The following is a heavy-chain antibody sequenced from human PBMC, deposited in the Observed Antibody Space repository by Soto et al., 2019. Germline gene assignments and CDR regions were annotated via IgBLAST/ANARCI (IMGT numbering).Heavy chain of an antibody. Sequence: SETLSLTCTVSGGSISSYYWSWIRQPPGKGLEWIGYIYYSGSTNYNPSLKSRVTISVDTSKNQFSLKLSSVTAADTAVYYCERGKMAKIFGRFAFDIWGQGTMVTVSS. CDR3: ERGKMAKIFGRFAFDI. V-gene: IGHV4-59*01. CDR1: GGSISSYY. D-gene: IGHD5-12*01. J-gene: IGHJ3*02. CDR2: IYYSGST.